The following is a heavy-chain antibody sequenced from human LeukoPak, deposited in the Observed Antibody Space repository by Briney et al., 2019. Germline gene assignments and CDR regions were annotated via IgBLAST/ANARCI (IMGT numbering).Heavy chain of an antibody. J-gene: IGHJ4*02. CDR2: IYYSGST. CDR1: GYSISSSNW. CDR3: ARAGYSSYFDY. Sequence: PSDTLSLTCAVSGYSISSSNWWGWIRQPPGKGLEWIGYIYYSGSTNYNPSLKSRVTISVDKSKNQFSLKLSSVTAADTAVYYCARAGYSSYFDYWGQGTLVTVSS. V-gene: IGHV4-28*03. D-gene: IGHD5-18*01.